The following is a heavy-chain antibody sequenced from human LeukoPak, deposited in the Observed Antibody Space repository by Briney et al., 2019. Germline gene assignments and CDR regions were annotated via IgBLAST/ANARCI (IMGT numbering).Heavy chain of an antibody. D-gene: IGHD6-13*01. J-gene: IGHJ4*02. V-gene: IGHV3-21*01. CDR2: ISSSSSYI. Sequence: GGSLRLYCAASGFTFSSYSMNWVRQAPGKGLEWVSSISSSSSYIYYADSVKGRFTISRDNAKNSLYLQMNSLRAEDTAVYYCAGGHSSSWYYFDYWGQGTLVTVSS. CDR1: GFTFSSYS. CDR3: AGGHSSSWYYFDY.